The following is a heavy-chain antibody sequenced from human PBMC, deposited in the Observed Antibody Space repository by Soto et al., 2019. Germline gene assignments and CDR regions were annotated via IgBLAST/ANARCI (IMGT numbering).Heavy chain of an antibody. CDR3: ARWESGYLTFAD. V-gene: IGHV3-30-3*01. CDR2: ISYDGSNK. J-gene: IGHJ4*02. Sequence: PGGSLRLSCAASGFTFSSYAMHWVRQAPGKGLEWVAVISYDGSNKYYADSVKGRFTISRDNSKNTLYLQMNSLRAEDTAVYYCARWESGYLTFADWGQGTLVTVSS. CDR1: GFTFSSYA. D-gene: IGHD3-3*01.